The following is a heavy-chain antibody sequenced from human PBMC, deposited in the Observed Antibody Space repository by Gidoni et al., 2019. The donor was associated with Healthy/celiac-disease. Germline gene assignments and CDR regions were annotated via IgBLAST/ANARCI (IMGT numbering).Heavy chain of an antibody. Sequence: QLQLQESGPGLVKPSETLSLTCTVSGGSISSSSYYWGWIRQPPGKGLEWIGSIYYSGSTYYNPSLKSRVTISVDTSKNQFSLKLSSVTAADTAVYYCARQSGYSGYDSGYWGQGTLVTVSS. J-gene: IGHJ4*02. CDR1: GGSISSSSYY. CDR2: IYYSGST. V-gene: IGHV4-39*01. CDR3: ARQSGYSGYDSGY. D-gene: IGHD5-12*01.